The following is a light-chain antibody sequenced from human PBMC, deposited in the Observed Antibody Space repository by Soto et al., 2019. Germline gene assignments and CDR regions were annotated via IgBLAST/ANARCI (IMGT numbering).Light chain of an antibody. J-gene: IGKJ1*01. CDR1: QTISSW. Sequence: DIQMTQSPSTLSGSVGDRVTITCQARQTISSWLAWYQQKPGKAPKLLIYKASTLESGIPSNFSGGAAGTEFTLTISSLQPEDFATYYCQQTSAFPRTFGQGTKVDIK. V-gene: IGKV1-5*03. CDR2: KAS. CDR3: QQTSAFPRT.